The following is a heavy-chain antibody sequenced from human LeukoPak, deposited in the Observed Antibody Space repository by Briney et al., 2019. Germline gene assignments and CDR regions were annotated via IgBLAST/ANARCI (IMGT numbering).Heavy chain of an antibody. CDR3: ARRARISIAVAGYFDY. V-gene: IGHV4-39*01. CDR1: GGSISSSSYY. Sequence: SETLSLTCTVSGGSISSSSYYWGWIRQPPGKGPEWIGSIYYSGSTYYNPSLKSRVTISVDTSKNQFSLKLSSVTAADTAVYYCARRARISIAVAGYFDYWGQGALVTVSS. J-gene: IGHJ4*02. CDR2: IYYSGST. D-gene: IGHD6-19*01.